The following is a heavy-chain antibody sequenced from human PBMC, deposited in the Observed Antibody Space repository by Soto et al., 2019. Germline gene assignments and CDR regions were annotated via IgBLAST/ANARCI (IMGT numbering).Heavy chain of an antibody. CDR3: AVGARGGSPHNQWLVRFDY. D-gene: IGHD6-19*01. V-gene: IGHV1-69*02. CDR2: IIPILGIA. Sequence: SVKVSCKASGGTFSSYTISWVRQAPGQGLEWMGRIIPILGIANYAQKFQGRVTITADKSTSTAYMELSSLRSEDTAVYYCAVGARGGSPHNQWLVRFDYWGQGTLVTVSS. CDR1: GGTFSSYT. J-gene: IGHJ4*02.